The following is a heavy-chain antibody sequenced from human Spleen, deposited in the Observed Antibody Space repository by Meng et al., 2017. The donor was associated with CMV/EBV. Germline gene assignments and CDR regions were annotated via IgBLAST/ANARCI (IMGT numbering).Heavy chain of an antibody. CDR1: GGSISSGDYY. CDR2: IYYTGST. CDR3: ARGGKPGLGFGFDY. D-gene: IGHD3-16*01. Sequence: SGGSISSGDYYWSWIRQPPGKGLEWIGYIYYTGSTYYNPSLKSRITISVDTSKNQFSLELSSVAAADTAVYYCARGGKPGLGFGFDYWGQGTLVTVSS. V-gene: IGHV4-30-4*08. J-gene: IGHJ4*02.